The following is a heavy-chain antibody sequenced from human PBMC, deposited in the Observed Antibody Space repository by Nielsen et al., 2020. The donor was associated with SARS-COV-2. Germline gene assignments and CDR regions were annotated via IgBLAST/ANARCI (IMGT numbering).Heavy chain of an antibody. CDR3: ARIIIQCSSTHCYTLGGMDV. CDR2: LSGSSRYI. Sequence: GESLKISCAAFGFNFSGHSMSWVRQAPGKGLEWVSSLSGSSRYIYYADSLQGRFTISRDNAQNSLFLQMNSLRAEDTAVYYCARIIIQCSSTHCYTLGGMDVWGKGTTVTVSS. V-gene: IGHV3-21*01. J-gene: IGHJ6*04. D-gene: IGHD2-2*02. CDR1: GFNFSGHS.